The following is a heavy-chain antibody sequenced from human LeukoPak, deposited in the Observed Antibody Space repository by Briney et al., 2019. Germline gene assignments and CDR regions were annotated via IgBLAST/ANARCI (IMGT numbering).Heavy chain of an antibody. CDR3: AREGSARTFFDY. CDR2: ISSSGSTT. D-gene: IGHD6-6*01. J-gene: IGHJ4*02. CDR1: GFTLSDYY. Sequence: GGSLRLSCAASGFTLSDYYMSWIRQAPGKGLEWVSYISSSGSTTYYADSVKGRFTLSRDNAKNSLYLQMNSLRVEDTAVYYCAREGSARTFFDYWGQGTLVTVSS. V-gene: IGHV3-11*01.